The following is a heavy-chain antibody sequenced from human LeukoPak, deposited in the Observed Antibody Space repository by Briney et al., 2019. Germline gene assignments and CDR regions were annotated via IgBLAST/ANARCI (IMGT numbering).Heavy chain of an antibody. CDR1: GFTFSSYW. CDR2: IKQDGSEK. V-gene: IGHV3-7*01. CDR3: ARHPLKRHYYDSSGYPNPSSWFDP. D-gene: IGHD3-22*01. J-gene: IGHJ5*02. Sequence: GGSLRLSCAASGFTFSSYWMSWVRQAPGKGLEWVANIKQDGSEKYYVDSVKGRFTMSRDKAENSVYLKMNRLRAEETGVYYCARHPLKRHYYDSSGYPNPSSWFDPWGQGTLVTVSS.